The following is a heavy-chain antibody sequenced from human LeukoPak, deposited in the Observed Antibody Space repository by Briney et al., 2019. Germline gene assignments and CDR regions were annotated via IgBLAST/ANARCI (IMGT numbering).Heavy chain of an antibody. V-gene: IGHV1-69*05. CDR2: IIPIFGTA. CDR3: ARDRAVANYYYYYMDV. Sequence: GSSAKVSCKASGGTFSSYAISWVRQAPGQGLEWMGGIIPIFGTANYAQKFQGRVTITTDESTSTAYMELSSLRSEDTAVYYCARDRAVANYYYYYMDVWGKGTTVTVSS. D-gene: IGHD6-19*01. CDR1: GGTFSSYA. J-gene: IGHJ6*03.